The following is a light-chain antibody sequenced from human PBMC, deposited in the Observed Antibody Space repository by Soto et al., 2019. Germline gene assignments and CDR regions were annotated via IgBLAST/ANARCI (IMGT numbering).Light chain of an antibody. V-gene: IGKV1-39*01. Sequence: DIQMTQSPSSLSASVGDRVTITCRASQSISNHLNWYQQKPGKAPKLLIYAASTLQSGVPSRFSGSGSGTDFTLTISSLQLEDFATFYCQQSYSTPPWTFGQGTKVEIK. CDR3: QQSYSTPPWT. J-gene: IGKJ1*01. CDR2: AAS. CDR1: QSISNH.